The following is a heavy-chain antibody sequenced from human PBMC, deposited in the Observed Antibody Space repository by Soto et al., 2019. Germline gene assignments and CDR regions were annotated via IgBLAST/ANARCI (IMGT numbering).Heavy chain of an antibody. D-gene: IGHD3-22*01. CDR1: GGTFSSYA. Sequence: SVKVSCKASGGTFSSYAISWVRQAPGQGLEWMGGIIPIFGTASCAQKFQGRVTITADESTSTAYMELSSLRSEDTAAYYCARAPPYYYDSRGYYLGEYDHWGQGTLVTVSS. CDR2: IIPIFGTA. J-gene: IGHJ4*02. CDR3: ARAPPYYYDSRGYYLGEYDH. V-gene: IGHV1-69*13.